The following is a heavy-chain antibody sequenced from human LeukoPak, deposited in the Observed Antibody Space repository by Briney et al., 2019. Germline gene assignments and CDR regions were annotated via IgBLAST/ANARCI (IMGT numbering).Heavy chain of an antibody. J-gene: IGHJ4*02. CDR3: AKDPQREFGDYFDY. V-gene: IGHV3-23*01. CDR2: ISPGGGTT. Sequence: PGGSLRLSCEVSGFAFGSEAMSWVRQSPARGLEWVASISPGGGTTYYADYVKDRFTISRDNSNNMLYVQMNSLRAEDTAVYYCAKDPQREFGDYFDYWGQGTLVTVSS. D-gene: IGHD3-10*01. CDR1: GFAFGSEA.